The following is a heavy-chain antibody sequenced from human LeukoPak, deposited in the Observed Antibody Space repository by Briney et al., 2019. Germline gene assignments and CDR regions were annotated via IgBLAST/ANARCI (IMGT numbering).Heavy chain of an antibody. Sequence: PGGSLRLSCAASGFSFNTYGMHWVRQGPGKGLEWVAVISYDGSNKWYADSVKGRFTISRDNFKNTLYLQMNSQRPEDTAVYFCAKDLNTYRYDSRDLQHWGQGILVTVSS. CDR3: AKDLNTYRYDSRDLQH. CDR1: GFSFNTYG. V-gene: IGHV3-30*18. J-gene: IGHJ1*01. D-gene: IGHD3-22*01. CDR2: ISYDGSNK.